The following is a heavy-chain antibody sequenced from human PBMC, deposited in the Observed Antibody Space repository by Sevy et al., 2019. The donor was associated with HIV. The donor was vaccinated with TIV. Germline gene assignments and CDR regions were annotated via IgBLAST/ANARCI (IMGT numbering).Heavy chain of an antibody. V-gene: IGHV3-74*01. CDR1: GFTFSSYW. Sequence: GGSLRLSCAASGFTFSSYWMHWVRQAPGKGLVWVSRINSDWSSTSYADSVKGRFTISRDNAKNTLYLQMNSLRAEDTAVYYCARDVRIAVAGTHYYGMDVWGQGTTVTVSS. D-gene: IGHD6-19*01. CDR3: ARDVRIAVAGTHYYGMDV. J-gene: IGHJ6*02. CDR2: INSDWSST.